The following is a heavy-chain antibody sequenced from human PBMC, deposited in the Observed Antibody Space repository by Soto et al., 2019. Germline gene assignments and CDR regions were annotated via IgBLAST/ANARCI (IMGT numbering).Heavy chain of an antibody. D-gene: IGHD2-2*01. Sequence: QITLKESGPSLVQPTQTLTLTCTFSGFSLSTSEVAVGWIRQPPGKALEWLALIYGSDDKRYSPSLKSRLTVTKDTSKNQVVLTMTNMDAVDTATFYCAHRRRSTFGSWGQGTLVTVSS. J-gene: IGHJ5*01. CDR1: GFSLSTSEVA. CDR2: IYGSDDK. CDR3: AHRRRSTFGS. V-gene: IGHV2-5*01.